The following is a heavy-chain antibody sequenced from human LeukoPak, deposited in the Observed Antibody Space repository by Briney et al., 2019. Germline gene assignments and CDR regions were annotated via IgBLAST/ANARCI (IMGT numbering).Heavy chain of an antibody. CDR1: GGSISSNNYY. J-gene: IGHJ6*03. V-gene: IGHV4-39*01. CDR3: ARHPFNYYYYMDV. CDR2: IYYSGST. Sequence: SETLSLTCTVSGGSISSNNYYWGWLRQPPGMGLEWIATIYYSGSTHYNPSLKSRVTISVDTSKNQFSLKLSSVTAADTAVYYCARHPFNYYYYMDVWGKGTTFTVSS.